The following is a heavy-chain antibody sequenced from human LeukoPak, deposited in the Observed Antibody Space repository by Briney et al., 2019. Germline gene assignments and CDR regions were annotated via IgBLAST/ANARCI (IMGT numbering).Heavy chain of an antibody. CDR2: ISSSSYI. CDR1: GFTLSSYS. V-gene: IGHV3-21*01. J-gene: IGHJ6*03. D-gene: IGHD3-10*01. CDR3: ARGVVRDTFPYYYYYYMDV. Sequence: GGSLILSCAASGFTLSSYSMNWVRQAPGKGLEWVSSISSSSYIYYADSVKGRFTISRDNAKNSLYLQMNSLRAEDTAVYYCARGVVRDTFPYYYYYYMDVWGKGTTVTVSS.